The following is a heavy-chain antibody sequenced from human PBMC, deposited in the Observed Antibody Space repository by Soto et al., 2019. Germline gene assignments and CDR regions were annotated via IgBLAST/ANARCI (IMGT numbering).Heavy chain of an antibody. CDR1: GGSIGSSSYY. CDR3: ACIFSAGYGYRFYYYGMDV. J-gene: IGHJ6*02. V-gene: IGHV4-39*01. Sequence: SETLSLTCTVSGGSIGSSSYYWGWIRQPPGKGLEWIGIIYYSGSTYCNPSLKSRVTISVATSKTQFSLKLSSLTAADTPVYSCACIFSAGYGYRFYYYGMDVWGQGTTVTVSS. CDR2: IYYSGST. D-gene: IGHD5-18*01.